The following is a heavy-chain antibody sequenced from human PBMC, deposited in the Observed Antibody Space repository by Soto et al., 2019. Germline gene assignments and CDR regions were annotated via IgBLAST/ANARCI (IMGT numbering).Heavy chain of an antibody. CDR2: ISNDGTGT. J-gene: IGHJ4*02. D-gene: IGHD3-22*01. Sequence: GGSLRLSCAASGFSFNSFFMHWVRQGPGKGLEWVSRISNDGTGTTYADSVQRRFTVSRDNSKTTVYLQMNRLRPEDTAVYFCVRDQDSRGYSVFNFWGQGTQVTVSS. CDR1: GFSFNSFF. CDR3: VRDQDSRGYSVFNF. V-gene: IGHV3-74*01.